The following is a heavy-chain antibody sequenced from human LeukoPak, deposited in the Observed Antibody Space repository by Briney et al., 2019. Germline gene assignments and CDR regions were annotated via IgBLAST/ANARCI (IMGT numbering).Heavy chain of an antibody. CDR2: ITGDCKYI. CDR3: AREGNDYYYDQ. J-gene: IGHJ4*02. D-gene: IGHD3-16*01. Sequence: NPSETLSLTCTVSGGSVSGYYWTWVRQPPGKGLEWVSSITGDCKYITYADSVKGRFTISRDNAKNSLYLQVASLRGDDTATYYCAREGNDYYYDQWGQGTLVTVSP. CDR1: GGSVSGYY. V-gene: IGHV3-21*01.